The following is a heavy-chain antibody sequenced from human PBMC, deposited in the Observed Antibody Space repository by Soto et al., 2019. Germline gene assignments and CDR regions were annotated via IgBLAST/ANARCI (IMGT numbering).Heavy chain of an antibody. D-gene: IGHD3-22*01. J-gene: IGHJ5*02. Sequence: GGSLSLSCAASGFTFSSYSMNWVRQAPGKGLEWVSYISSSSSTIYYADSVKGRFTISRDNAKNSLYLQMNSLRDEDTAVYYCARGADYDSSGIRLNWFDPWGQGTLVTVSS. CDR3: ARGADYDSSGIRLNWFDP. CDR2: ISSSSSTI. V-gene: IGHV3-48*02. CDR1: GFTFSSYS.